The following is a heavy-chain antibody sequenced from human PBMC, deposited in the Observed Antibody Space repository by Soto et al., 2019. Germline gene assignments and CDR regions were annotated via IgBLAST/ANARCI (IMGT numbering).Heavy chain of an antibody. Sequence: SETLSLTCTVSGGSISSYYWSWIRQPPGKGLEWIGYIYYSGRTNYNPSLKSRVTISVDTSKNQFSLKLSSVTAADTAVYYCARVERGTATTVVDAFDIWGPGTMVTVSS. CDR1: GGSISSYY. D-gene: IGHD1-1*01. J-gene: IGHJ3*02. CDR3: ARVERGTATTVVDAFDI. V-gene: IGHV4-59*12. CDR2: IYYSGRT.